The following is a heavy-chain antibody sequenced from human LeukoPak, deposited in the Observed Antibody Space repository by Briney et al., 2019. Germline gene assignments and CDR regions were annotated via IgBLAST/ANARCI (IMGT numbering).Heavy chain of an antibody. CDR2: IWYYGSNK. V-gene: IGHV3-33*01. D-gene: IGHD6-13*01. J-gene: IGHJ6*02. Sequence: GGSLRLSCAASGFTFSSYGMHWVRQAPGKGLEGVGVIWYYGSNKYYADSVKGRFTISRDNSKNTLYLQMNSLRAEDTAVYYCARSMAATDTYYYYYGMDVWGQGTTVTVSS. CDR1: GFTFSSYG. CDR3: ARSMAATDTYYYYYGMDV.